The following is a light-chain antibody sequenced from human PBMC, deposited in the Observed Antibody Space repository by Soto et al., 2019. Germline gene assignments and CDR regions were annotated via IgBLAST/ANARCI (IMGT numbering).Light chain of an antibody. J-gene: IGKJ4*01. CDR2: DAS. CDR3: QQRSNWLT. CDR1: QGVSSY. Sequence: EIVLTQSPATLSLSPGERVTLSCRASQGVSSYLAWYQQKPGQAPRLLIYDASNRATGIPARFSGSGSGTDFTLTISSLEPEDFAVYYCQQRSNWLTFGGGTKVEIK. V-gene: IGKV3-11*01.